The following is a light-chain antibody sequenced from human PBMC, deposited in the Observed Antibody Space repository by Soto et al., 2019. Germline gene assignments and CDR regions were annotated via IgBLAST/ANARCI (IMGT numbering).Light chain of an antibody. Sequence: QSVVTQEPSFSVSPGGTVTLTCGLTSGSVSPGNYPGWYQQTPGQAPRTLIYTTNIRSSGVPDRFSGSILGTKAALTITGAQADDESDYYCVLYVDNGIWVFGGGTKLTVL. CDR1: SGSVSPGNY. CDR2: TTN. CDR3: VLYVDNGIWV. V-gene: IGLV8-61*01. J-gene: IGLJ3*02.